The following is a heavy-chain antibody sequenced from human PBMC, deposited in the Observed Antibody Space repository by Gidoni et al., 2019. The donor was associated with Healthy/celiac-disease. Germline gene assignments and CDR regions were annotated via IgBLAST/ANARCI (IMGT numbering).Heavy chain of an antibody. CDR2: IFSNDEK. V-gene: IGHV2-26*01. D-gene: IGHD3-3*01. CDR3: ARSRLWSGYPNYWYYMDV. J-gene: IGHJ6*03. CDR1: GFSLSNARMG. Sequence: QVTLKESGPVLVKPTETLTLTCTVSGFSLSNARMGVSWISQPPGKALEWLAHIFSNDEKSYSTSLKSRLTISKDTSKSQVVLTMTNMDPVDTATYYCARSRLWSGYPNYWYYMDVWGKGTTVTVSS.